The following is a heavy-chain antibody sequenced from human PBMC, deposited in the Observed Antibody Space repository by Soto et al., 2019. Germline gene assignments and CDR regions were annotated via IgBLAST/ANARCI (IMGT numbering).Heavy chain of an antibody. J-gene: IGHJ4*02. CDR3: ARSSRYQYDSSEGNFDY. D-gene: IGHD3-22*01. CDR1: GVSISSNNW. V-gene: IGHV4-4*02. CDR2: MYHTGST. Sequence: QVQLQESGPGLVKPSGTLSLTYAVSGVSISSNNWWSWVRQPPGKGLEWIGEMYHTGSTNYNPSLKSRVTISVDKSKNHFSLELNSVTAADTAVYYCARSSRYQYDSSEGNFDYWGQGTLVTVSS.